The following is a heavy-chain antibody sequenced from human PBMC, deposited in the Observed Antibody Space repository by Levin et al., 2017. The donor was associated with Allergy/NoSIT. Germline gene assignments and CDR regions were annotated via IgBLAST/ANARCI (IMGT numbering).Heavy chain of an antibody. CDR2: INTNTGNP. V-gene: IGHV7-4-1*02. CDR1: GYTFTSYA. CDR3: ARDYSSGYLEYFQH. D-gene: IGHD3-22*01. Sequence: GESLKISCKASGYTFTSYAMNWVRQAPGQGLEWMGWINTNTGNPTYAQGFTGRFVFSLDTSVSTAYLQISSLKAEDTAVYYCARDYSSGYLEYFQHWGQGTLVTVSS. J-gene: IGHJ1*01.